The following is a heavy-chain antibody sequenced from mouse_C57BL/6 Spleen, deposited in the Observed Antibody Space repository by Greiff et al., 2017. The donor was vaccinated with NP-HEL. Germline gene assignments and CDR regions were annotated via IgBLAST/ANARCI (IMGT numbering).Heavy chain of an antibody. CDR2: ISSGSSTI. CDR3: ARSGYYGSSYFDY. Sequence: EVQLVESGGGLVKPGGSLKLSCAASGFTFSDYGMHWVRQAPEKGLEWVAYISSGSSTIYYADTVKGRFTISRDNAKNTLFLQMTSLRSEDTAMYYCARSGYYGSSYFDYWGQGTTLTVSS. D-gene: IGHD1-1*01. CDR1: GFTFSDYG. V-gene: IGHV5-17*01. J-gene: IGHJ2*01.